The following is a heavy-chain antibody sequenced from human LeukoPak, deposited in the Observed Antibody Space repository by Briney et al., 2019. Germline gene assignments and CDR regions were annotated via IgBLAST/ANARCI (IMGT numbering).Heavy chain of an antibody. J-gene: IGHJ4*02. V-gene: IGHV3-9*01. CDR1: GFTFDDYA. CDR2: ISWNSGSI. Sequence: GRSLRLSCAASGFTFDDYAMHWVRQAPGKGLEWVSGISWNSGSIGYADSVKGRFTISRDNAKNSLYLQMNSLRAEDTALYYCAKGLGYCSSTSCLTDYFDYWGQGTLVTVSS. D-gene: IGHD2-2*01. CDR3: AKGLGYCSSTSCLTDYFDY.